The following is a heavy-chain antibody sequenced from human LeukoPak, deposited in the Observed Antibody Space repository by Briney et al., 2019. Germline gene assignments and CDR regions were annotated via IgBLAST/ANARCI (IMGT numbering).Heavy chain of an antibody. J-gene: IGHJ1*01. CDR1: GFIFSNAW. V-gene: IGHV3-15*07. CDR3: IRYGYNLAEYYQH. D-gene: IGHD5-24*01. Sequence: PGGSLRLSCAASGFIFSNAWINWVRQAPGKGLEWVGHIKSKTDGGTTDYAAPVKGRFTISRDDSKNTLYLQMSSLKTEDTAVYYCIRYGYNLAEYYQHWGQGTLVTVSS. CDR2: IKSKTDGGTT.